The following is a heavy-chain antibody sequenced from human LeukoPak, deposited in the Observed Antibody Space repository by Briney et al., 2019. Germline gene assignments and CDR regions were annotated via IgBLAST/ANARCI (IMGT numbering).Heavy chain of an antibody. Sequence: ASVKVSCKASGDSFTDYFIHWVRQAPGQGLEWMGIINPSDGVIDYVQKFQDRVTMTRDTSTSTVYMELSSLRSEDTAVYYCARRGSGSYVLDYWGQGTLVTVSS. CDR3: ARRGSGSYVLDY. J-gene: IGHJ4*02. CDR2: INPSDGVI. V-gene: IGHV1-46*01. CDR1: GDSFTDYF. D-gene: IGHD3-10*01.